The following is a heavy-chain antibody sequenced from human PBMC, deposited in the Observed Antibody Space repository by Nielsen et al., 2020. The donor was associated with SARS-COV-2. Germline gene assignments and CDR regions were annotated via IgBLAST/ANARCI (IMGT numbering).Heavy chain of an antibody. J-gene: IGHJ5*02. D-gene: IGHD3-3*01. CDR3: ASTLEWEIQTWFDP. Sequence: SETLSLTCAVSGASISSNTWWSWVRQPPGKGLEWVGEISHTGSTNYNPSLKSRVTMSVDKSKNQFSLKLSSVTAADTAVYYCASTLEWEIQTWFDPWGQGTLVTVSS. V-gene: IGHV4-4*02. CDR2: ISHTGST. CDR1: GASISSNTW.